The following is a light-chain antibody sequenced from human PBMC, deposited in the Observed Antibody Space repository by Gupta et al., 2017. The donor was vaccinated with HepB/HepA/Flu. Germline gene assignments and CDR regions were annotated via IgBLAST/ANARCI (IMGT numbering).Light chain of an antibody. Sequence: GSRTGPVTNGHYPYWFQQKPGQAPRTLIYDASNRHSWTPARFSGSLLGGKAGLTLSGAQPEDEADYYCFLVYGGARPVFGGGTKLTVL. V-gene: IGLV7-46*01. CDR1: TGPVTNGHY. CDR2: DAS. J-gene: IGLJ3*02. CDR3: FLVYGGARPV.